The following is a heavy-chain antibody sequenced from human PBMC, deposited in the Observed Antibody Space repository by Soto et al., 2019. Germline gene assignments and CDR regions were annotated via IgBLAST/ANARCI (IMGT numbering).Heavy chain of an antibody. V-gene: IGHV3-15*01. CDR1: GFTFSNAW. J-gene: IGHJ6*02. CDR3: TTDRAAAGFYYYYGMDV. Sequence: GGSLRLSCAASGFTFSNAWMSWVRRAPGKGLEWVGRIKSKTDGGTTDYAAPVKGRFTISRDDSKNTLYLQMNSLKTEDTAVYYCTTDRAAAGFYYYYGMDVWGQGTTVTVSS. CDR2: IKSKTDGGTT. D-gene: IGHD6-13*01.